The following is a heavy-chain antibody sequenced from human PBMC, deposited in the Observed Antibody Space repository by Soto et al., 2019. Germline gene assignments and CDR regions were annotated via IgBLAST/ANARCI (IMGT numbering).Heavy chain of an antibody. D-gene: IGHD3-3*01. Sequence: EVQLVESGGGLVQPGGSLRLSCAASGFTFSSYDMHWVRQATGKGLEWVSAIGTAGGTYYPGSVKGRFTISRENAKNSLYLQMNSLRAGDTAVYYCARNSNFWSGYYTGAFDIWGQGTMVTVSS. CDR3: ARNSNFWSGYYTGAFDI. J-gene: IGHJ3*02. CDR1: GFTFSSYD. V-gene: IGHV3-13*01. CDR2: IGTAGGT.